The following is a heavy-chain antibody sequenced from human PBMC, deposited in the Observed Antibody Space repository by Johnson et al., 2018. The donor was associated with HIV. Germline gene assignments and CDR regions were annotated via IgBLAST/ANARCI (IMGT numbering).Heavy chain of an antibody. J-gene: IGHJ3*02. V-gene: IGHV3-43D*03. CDR1: GFTFDDYA. CDR3: AKAIAARPSGAFDI. Sequence: VQLVESGGVVVQPGGSLRLSCAASGFTFDDYAMHWVRQAPGKGLEWVSLIGWAGGSTYYADSVKGRFTISRDNAKNSLYLQMNSLRAEDTALYYCAKAIAARPSGAFDIWGQGTMVTVSS. D-gene: IGHD6-6*01. CDR2: IGWAGGST.